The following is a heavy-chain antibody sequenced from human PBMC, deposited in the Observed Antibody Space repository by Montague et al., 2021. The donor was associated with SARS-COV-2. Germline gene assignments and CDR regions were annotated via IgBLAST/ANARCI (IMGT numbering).Heavy chain of an antibody. CDR3: ARHPIGSFPRYGMDV. Sequence: SETLSLTCSVSGGSISSYYWSWIRQPPGKGLEWIGYISYSGSTNYNPSXXSRVTISVDTSKNQFSLKLSSVTAADTAVYYCARHPIGSFPRYGMDVWGQGTTVTVSS. D-gene: IGHD2-15*01. J-gene: IGHJ6*02. CDR2: ISYSGST. V-gene: IGHV4-59*08. CDR1: GGSISSYY.